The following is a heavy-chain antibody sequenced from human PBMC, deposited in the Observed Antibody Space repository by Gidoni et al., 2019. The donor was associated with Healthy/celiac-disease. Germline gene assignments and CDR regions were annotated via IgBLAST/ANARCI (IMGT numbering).Heavy chain of an antibody. V-gene: IGHV3-15*01. Sequence: EVQLVESGGGLVKPGGSLRLSCAASGFTFSNAWMSWVRQAPGKGLEWVGRIKSKTDGGTTDYAAPVKGRFTISRDDSKNTLYLQMNSLKTEDTAVYYCTTPYSSSSVGYYGMDVWGQGTTVTVSS. CDR2: IKSKTDGGTT. J-gene: IGHJ6*02. D-gene: IGHD6-6*01. CDR1: GFTFSNAW. CDR3: TTPYSSSSVGYYGMDV.